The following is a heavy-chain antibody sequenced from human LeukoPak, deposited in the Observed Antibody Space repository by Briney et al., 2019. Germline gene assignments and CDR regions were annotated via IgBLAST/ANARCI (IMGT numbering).Heavy chain of an antibody. J-gene: IGHJ4*02. CDR3: ARMPNRCSTISCYIDS. D-gene: IGHD2-2*02. V-gene: IGHV3-33*01. CDR1: GFIFSNDA. CDR2: IWFDGSNK. Sequence: GRSLRLSCAASGFIFSNDAMHWVRQAPGKGLEWVAFIWFDGSNKHYADSVKGRFTISRDNSEDTLYLQMNSLRAEDTAVYYCARMPNRCSTISCYIDSWGQGTLVTVS.